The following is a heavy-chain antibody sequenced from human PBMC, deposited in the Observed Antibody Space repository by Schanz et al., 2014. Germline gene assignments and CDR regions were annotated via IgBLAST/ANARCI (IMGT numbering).Heavy chain of an antibody. D-gene: IGHD3-10*01. J-gene: IGHJ5*02. CDR1: GFTFSSYA. Sequence: QVQLVESGGGVVQPGRSLRLSCAASGFTFSSYALHWVRQAPGKGLEWVAFVPFDGSQKFYADSVKGRFTISRDNSKNTLYLQMNSLRAEDTAVYYCARPALWFGDNCFDPWGQGTRVTVSS. CDR3: ARPALWFGDNCFDP. V-gene: IGHV3-30*04. CDR2: VPFDGSQK.